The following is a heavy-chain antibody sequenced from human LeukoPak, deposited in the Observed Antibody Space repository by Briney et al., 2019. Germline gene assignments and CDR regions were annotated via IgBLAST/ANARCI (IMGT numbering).Heavy chain of an antibody. J-gene: IGHJ4*02. V-gene: IGHV4-39*07. CDR3: ARRGRSSGWPKPYYFDY. CDR2: INHSGST. Sequence: SETLSLTCIVSGGSISSSRYYWGWIRQPPGKGLEWIGEINHSGSTNYNPSLKSRVTISVDTSKNQFSLKLSSVTAADTAVYYCARRGRSSGWPKPYYFDYWGQGTLVTVSS. CDR1: GGSISSSRYY. D-gene: IGHD6-19*01.